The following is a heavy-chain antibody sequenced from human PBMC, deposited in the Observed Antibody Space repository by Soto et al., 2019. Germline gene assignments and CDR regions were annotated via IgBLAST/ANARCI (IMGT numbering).Heavy chain of an antibody. V-gene: IGHV4-30-2*01. D-gene: IGHD5-18*01. J-gene: IGHJ4*02. Sequence: PSETLSLTCAVSGGSISSGGYSWSWIRQPPGKGLEWIGYIYHSGSTYYNPSLKSRVTISVDRSKNQFSLKLSSVTAADTAVYYCASSTAVDTAMAPDYWGQGTLVTVSS. CDR3: ASSTAVDTAMAPDY. CDR2: IYHSGST. CDR1: GGSISSGGYS.